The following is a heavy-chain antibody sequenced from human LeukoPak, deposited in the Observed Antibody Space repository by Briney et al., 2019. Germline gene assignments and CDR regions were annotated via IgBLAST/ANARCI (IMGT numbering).Heavy chain of an antibody. CDR1: GFTVSSNY. CDR2: IYRGGST. Sequence: PGGSLRRSCAASGFTVSSNYMSWVRQAPGKGLEWASVIYRGGSTYYADSVKGRFTISRDNSENTLYLLMNSLRAEDTAVYYCARDYYGSGSYYHDFWGQGTLVTVSS. D-gene: IGHD3-10*01. CDR3: ARDYYGSGSYYHDF. J-gene: IGHJ4*02. V-gene: IGHV3-53*05.